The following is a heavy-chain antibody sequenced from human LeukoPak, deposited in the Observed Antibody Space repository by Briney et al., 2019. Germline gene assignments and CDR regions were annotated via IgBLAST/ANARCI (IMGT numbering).Heavy chain of an antibody. CDR2: IYYSGST. J-gene: IGHJ4*02. CDR1: GGSISSGGYY. D-gene: IGHD3-10*01. Sequence: SETLSLTCTVSGGSISSGGYYWSWIRQHPGKGLEWIGYIYYSGSTYYNPSLKSRVTISVDTSKNQFSLKLSSVTAADTAVYYCARGMRDMVRGVIIGYWGQGTLVTVSS. CDR3: ARGMRDMVRGVIIGY. V-gene: IGHV4-31*03.